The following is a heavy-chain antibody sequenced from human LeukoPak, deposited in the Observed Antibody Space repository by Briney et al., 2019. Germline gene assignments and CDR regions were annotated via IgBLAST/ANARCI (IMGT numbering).Heavy chain of an antibody. Sequence: ESGPTLVNPTQTLTLTCTFSGFSLSTRGMCVSWIRQPPGKALEWLARIDWDDDKYYSTSLKTRLTVSKDTSKNQVVLTMTNMDPVDTATYYCAQRRRSMLPDYWGQGTLVTVSS. CDR3: AQRRRSMLPDY. J-gene: IGHJ4*02. CDR2: IDWDDDK. V-gene: IGHV2-70*12. D-gene: IGHD2-8*01. CDR1: GFSLSTRGMC.